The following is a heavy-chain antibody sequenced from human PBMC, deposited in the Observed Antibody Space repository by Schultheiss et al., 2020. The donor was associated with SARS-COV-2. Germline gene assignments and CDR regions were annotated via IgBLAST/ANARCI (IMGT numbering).Heavy chain of an antibody. V-gene: IGHV6-1*01. D-gene: IGHD6-6*01. J-gene: IGHJ6*02. CDR2: TYYRSKWYN. CDR1: GDSVSSNSAA. Sequence: SETLSLTCAISGDSVSSNSAAWNWIRQSPSRGLEWLGRTYYRSKWYNDYAVSVKSRITINPDTSKNQFSLQLNSVTPEDTAVYYCATLAATHYYYGMDVWGQGTTVTVSS. CDR3: ATLAATHYYYGMDV.